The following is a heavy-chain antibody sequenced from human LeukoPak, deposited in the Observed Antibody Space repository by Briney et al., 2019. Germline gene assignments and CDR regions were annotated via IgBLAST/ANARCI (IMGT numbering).Heavy chain of an antibody. V-gene: IGHV1-69*04. CDR3: ARGITMVRGVFFDY. Sequence: SVKVSCKASGGTFSSYAISWVRQAPGQGLEWMGRIIPILGIANYAQKFQGRVTITADKSTSTAYMELSSLRSEDTAVYYCARGITMVRGVFFDYWGQGTLVTVSS. J-gene: IGHJ4*02. CDR1: GGTFSSYA. CDR2: IIPILGIA. D-gene: IGHD3-10*01.